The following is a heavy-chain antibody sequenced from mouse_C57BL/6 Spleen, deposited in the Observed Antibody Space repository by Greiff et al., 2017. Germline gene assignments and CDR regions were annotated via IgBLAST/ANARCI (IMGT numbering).Heavy chain of an antibody. V-gene: IGHV1-81*01. CDR1: GYTFTSYG. Sequence: VKLVESGAELARPGASVKLSCKASGYTFTSYGISWVKQRTGQGLEWIGEIYPRSGNTYYNEKFKGKATLTADKSSSTAYMELRSLTSEDSAVYFCAPITTVVATGDYWGQGTTLTVSS. J-gene: IGHJ2*01. CDR3: APITTVVATGDY. CDR2: IYPRSGNT. D-gene: IGHD1-1*01.